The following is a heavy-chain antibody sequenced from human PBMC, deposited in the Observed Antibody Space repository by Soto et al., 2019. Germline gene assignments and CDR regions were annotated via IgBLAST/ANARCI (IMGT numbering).Heavy chain of an antibody. CDR1: GFTFSSYA. J-gene: IGHJ3*02. V-gene: IGHV3-30-3*01. CDR2: ISYDGSNK. Sequence: PGGSLRLSCAASGFTFSSYAVHWVRQAPGKGLEWVAVISYDGSNKYYADSVKGRFTISRDNSKNTLYLQMNSLRAEDTAVYYCARLHIVVVTAKDAFDIWGQGTMVTVSS. CDR3: ARLHIVVVTAKDAFDI. D-gene: IGHD2-21*02.